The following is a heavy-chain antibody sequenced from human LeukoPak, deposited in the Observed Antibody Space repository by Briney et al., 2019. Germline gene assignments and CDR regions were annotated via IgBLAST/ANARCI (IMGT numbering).Heavy chain of an antibody. V-gene: IGHV3-74*01. CDR3: ARVYYYGSGSYPFDY. D-gene: IGHD3-10*01. CDR2: INSDGSST. Sequence: GGSLRLSCAASGFTFSSYWMHWVRQAPGKRLVWVSRINSDGSSTSYADSVKGRFTISRDNAKNTLYLQMNSLRAEDTAVYYCARVYYYGSGSYPFDYWGQGTLVTVSS. J-gene: IGHJ4*02. CDR1: GFTFSSYW.